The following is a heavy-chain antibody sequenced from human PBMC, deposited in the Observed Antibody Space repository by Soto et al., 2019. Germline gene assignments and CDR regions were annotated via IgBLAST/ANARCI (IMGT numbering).Heavy chain of an antibody. J-gene: IGHJ4*02. Sequence: GGSLKSSCKDSGYSFTSYWIGWVRQMPGKGLEWMGIIYPGDSDTRYSPSFQGQVTISADKSISTAYLQWSSLKASDTAMYYCAKPPLYYGGNSAADDYWGQGTLVTSPQ. CDR1: GYSFTSYW. D-gene: IGHD4-17*01. CDR2: IYPGDSDT. CDR3: AKPPLYYGGNSAADDY. V-gene: IGHV5-51*01.